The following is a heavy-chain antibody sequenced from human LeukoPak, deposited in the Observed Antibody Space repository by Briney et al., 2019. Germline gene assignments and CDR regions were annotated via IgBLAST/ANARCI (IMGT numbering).Heavy chain of an antibody. V-gene: IGHV1-46*01. CDR1: GYILSSYN. J-gene: IGHJ6*03. CDR3: ARPLGGSGYYYYMDV. D-gene: IGHD3-16*01. CDR2: INPSGGDT. Sequence: ASVKVSCKASGYILSSYNMHWVRQAPGQGLEWLGIINPSGGDTKYAQKFQGRVTLTRDKSTSTVYMELSSLTSDDTAVYYCARPLGGSGYYYYMDVWGKGTTVTVSS.